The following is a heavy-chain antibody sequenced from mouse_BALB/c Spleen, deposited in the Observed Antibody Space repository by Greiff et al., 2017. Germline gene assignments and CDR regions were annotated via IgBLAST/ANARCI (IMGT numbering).Heavy chain of an antibody. CDR2: INSNGGST. J-gene: IGHJ4*01. CDR3: AREAYYRYDDAMDY. V-gene: IGHV5-6-2*01. Sequence: DVMLVESGGGLVKLGGSLKLSCAASGFTFSSYYMSWVRQTPEKRLELVAAINSNGGSTYYPDTVKGRFTISRDNAKNTLYLQMSSLKSEDTALYYCAREAYYRYDDAMDYWGQGTSVTVSS. CDR1: GFTFSSYY. D-gene: IGHD2-14*01.